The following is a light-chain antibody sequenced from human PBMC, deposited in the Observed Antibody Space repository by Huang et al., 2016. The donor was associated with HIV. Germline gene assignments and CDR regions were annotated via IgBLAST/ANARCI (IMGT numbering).Light chain of an antibody. CDR1: KSLLHSNGHNY. CDR2: LGS. CDR3: MQGLQTWT. J-gene: IGKJ1*01. V-gene: IGKV2-28*01. Sequence: DIVMVQSPASLSVTPGEAASITCRSSKSLLHSNGHNYLDWYVQKPGQSPQLLIYLGSIRSSGVPDRFSGSGSGTDFTLRINRVEAGDVGIYYCMQGLQTWTFGQGTKVEI.